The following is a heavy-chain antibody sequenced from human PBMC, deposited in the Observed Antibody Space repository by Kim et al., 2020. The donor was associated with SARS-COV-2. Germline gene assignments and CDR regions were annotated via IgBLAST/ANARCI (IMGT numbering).Heavy chain of an antibody. V-gene: IGHV4-34*01. D-gene: IGHD3-10*01. Sequence: PSLKSRVDISVDTYKIQFTLKLSSVTAADTAVYYCARAAMVRGVDDAFDIWGQGTMVTVSS. J-gene: IGHJ3*02. CDR3: ARAAMVRGVDDAFDI.